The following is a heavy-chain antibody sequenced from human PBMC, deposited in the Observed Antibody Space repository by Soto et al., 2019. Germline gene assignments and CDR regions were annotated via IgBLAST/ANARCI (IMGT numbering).Heavy chain of an antibody. D-gene: IGHD3-16*01. V-gene: IGHV1-2*02. CDR1: GYTFTNYY. Sequence: GASVKVSCKASGYTFTNYYMHWVRQAPGQGLEWMGWMNPRSGGTKYAQAFQDRVTMTRDASSSTAYMEVTSLRHGDTAAYFRARSYDTTSYPLNHWCPGTLVPGFS. J-gene: IGHJ4*02. CDR3: ARSYDTTSYPLNH. CDR2: MNPRSGGT.